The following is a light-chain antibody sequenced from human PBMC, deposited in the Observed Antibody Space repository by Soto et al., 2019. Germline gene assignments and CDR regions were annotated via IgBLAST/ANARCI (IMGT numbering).Light chain of an antibody. CDR2: DNI. Sequence: QSVLTQPPSVSAAPGPKVTISCSGNRSNVGDNYVSWYQQLPGTAPNLLIYDNIKRPSGIPDRFSGSKSGTSATLDITGVQTGDEADYYCGTWDNSKTVIFGGGTKRTVL. CDR1: RSNVGDNY. CDR3: GTWDNSKTVI. V-gene: IGLV1-51*01. J-gene: IGLJ2*01.